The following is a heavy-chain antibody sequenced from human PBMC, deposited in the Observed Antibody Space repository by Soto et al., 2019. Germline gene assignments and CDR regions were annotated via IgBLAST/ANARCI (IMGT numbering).Heavy chain of an antibody. CDR1: GGSFSGYY. J-gene: IGHJ6*02. V-gene: IGHV4-34*01. CDR2: INHSGST. Sequence: QVQLQQWGAGLLKPSETLSLTCAVYGGSFSGYYWSWIRQPPGKGLEWIGEINHSGSTNYNPSLKRRVTISVDTSKNQFSLKLSSVTAADTAVYYCARVKRTYYYYGMDVWGQGTTVTVSS. CDR3: ARVKRTYYYYGMDV.